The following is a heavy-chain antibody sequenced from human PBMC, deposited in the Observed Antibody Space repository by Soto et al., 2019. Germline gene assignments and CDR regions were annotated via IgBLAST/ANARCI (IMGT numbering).Heavy chain of an antibody. CDR1: GGSISSYY. CDR3: ARDFRYDSSGYYGWFDP. CDR2: IYYSGST. D-gene: IGHD3-22*01. V-gene: IGHV4-59*01. Sequence: PSETLSLTCTVSGGSISSYYWSWIRQPPGKGLEWIGYIYYSGSTNYNPSLKSRVTISVDTSKNQFSLKLSSVTAADTAVYYCARDFRYDSSGYYGWFDPWGQGTLVTVSS. J-gene: IGHJ5*02.